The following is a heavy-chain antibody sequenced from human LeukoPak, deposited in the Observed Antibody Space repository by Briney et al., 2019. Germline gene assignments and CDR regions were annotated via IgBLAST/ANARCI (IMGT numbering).Heavy chain of an antibody. V-gene: IGHV1-18*01. CDR2: ISAYNGNT. CDR3: ARVTSVGGSGSYYNWFDP. CDR1: GYTFTSYG. D-gene: IGHD3-10*01. Sequence: ASVKVSCKASGYTFTSYGISWVRQAPGQGLEWMGWISAYNGNTNYAQKLQGRVTMTTDTSTSTAYMELRSQRSDDTAVYYCARVTSVGGSGSYYNWFDPWGQGTLVTVSS. J-gene: IGHJ5*02.